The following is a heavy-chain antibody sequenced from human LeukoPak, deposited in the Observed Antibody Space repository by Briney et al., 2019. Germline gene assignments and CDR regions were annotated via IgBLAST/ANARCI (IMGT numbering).Heavy chain of an antibody. CDR2: IIPIFGTA. D-gene: IGHD3-22*01. V-gene: IGHV1-69*13. CDR3: ARDYRYYYDSSGYYYFDY. J-gene: IGHJ4*02. CDR1: GGTFSSYA. Sequence: ASVKVSCKASGGTFSSYAISWVRQAPGQGLEWMGGIIPIFGTANYAQKFQGRLTITADETTSTAYMELSSLRSEDTAVYYCARDYRYYYDSSGYYYFDYWGQGTLVTVSS.